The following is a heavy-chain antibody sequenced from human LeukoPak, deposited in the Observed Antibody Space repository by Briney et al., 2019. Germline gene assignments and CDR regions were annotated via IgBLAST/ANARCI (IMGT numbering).Heavy chain of an antibody. CDR1: SLTPSTYW. V-gene: IGHV3-7*02. J-gene: IGHJ4*02. Sequence: GGSLTLSCTASSLTPSTYWRSWFRQAPGKGLEWVANIKQDGSEKYYVDSVKGRFTISRDNAKNSLYLQMNSLRAEDTAVYYCSSADWGAGKTVGYWGQGTLVTVSS. D-gene: IGHD3-10*01. CDR2: IKQDGSEK. CDR3: SSADWGAGKTVGY.